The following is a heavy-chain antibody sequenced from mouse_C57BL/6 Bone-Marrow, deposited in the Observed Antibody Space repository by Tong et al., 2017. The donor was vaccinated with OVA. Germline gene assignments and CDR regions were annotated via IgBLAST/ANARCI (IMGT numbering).Heavy chain of an antibody. CDR1: GFNIKDTY. Sequence: EVQLQESGAELVKPGASVKLSCTASGFNIKDTYMHWVKQRPEQGLEWIGRIDPANGNTKYDPKFQGKATIAADTSSNTDYLQISSLTSEDTAVYYCAREDTMITGFAYWGQGTLVTVSA. CDR2: IDPANGNT. V-gene: IGHV14-3*02. CDR3: AREDTMITGFAY. D-gene: IGHD2-4*01. J-gene: IGHJ3*01.